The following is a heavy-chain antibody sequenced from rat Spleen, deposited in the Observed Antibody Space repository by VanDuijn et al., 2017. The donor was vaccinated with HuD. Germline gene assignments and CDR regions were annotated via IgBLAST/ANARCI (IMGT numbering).Heavy chain of an antibody. J-gene: IGHJ3*01. Sequence: EVQLVESGGGLVQPGRSLEVSCAASGFTFNNYDMAWVRQAPTKGLEWVASISPRGGGTYYRDSVKGRFTVSRDNAKSTVLLQMDGLRSEDTATYYCVRQDTSGYANWFGFWGQGTLVTVSS. CDR2: ISPRGGGT. V-gene: IGHV5-25*01. D-gene: IGHD4-3*01. CDR3: VRQDTSGYANWFGF. CDR1: GFTFNNYD.